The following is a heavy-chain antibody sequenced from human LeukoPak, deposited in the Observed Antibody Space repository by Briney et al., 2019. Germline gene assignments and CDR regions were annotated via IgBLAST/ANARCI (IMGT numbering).Heavy chain of an antibody. D-gene: IGHD4-23*01. J-gene: IGHJ4*02. CDR2: ISAYNGNT. CDR1: GYTFTSYG. Sequence: ASVKVSCKASGYTFTSYGISWVRQAPGQGLEWMGWISAYNGNTNYAQKLQGRVTMTTDTSTSAAYMELRSLRSDDTAVYYCASHYGGNSEVDYWGQGTLVTVSS. V-gene: IGHV1-18*01. CDR3: ASHYGGNSEVDY.